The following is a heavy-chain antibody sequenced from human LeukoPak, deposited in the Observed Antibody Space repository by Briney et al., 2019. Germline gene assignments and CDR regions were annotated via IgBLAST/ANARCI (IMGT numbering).Heavy chain of an antibody. J-gene: IGHJ4*02. Sequence: GGSLRLSCAASGFSFSTYSLNWVRQAPGKRLEWISYITSGSDTRTYAESVKGRFIISRDNAKNSLFLQMNSLRDEDTAVYYCATDRDWAFDHWSQGTLVTVSS. D-gene: IGHD3-9*01. V-gene: IGHV3-48*02. CDR1: GFSFSTYS. CDR2: ITSGSDTR. CDR3: ATDRDWAFDH.